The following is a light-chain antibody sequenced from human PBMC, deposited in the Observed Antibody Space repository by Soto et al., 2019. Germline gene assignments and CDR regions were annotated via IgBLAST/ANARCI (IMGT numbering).Light chain of an antibody. CDR2: DAS. CDR3: QQYYSYPRT. V-gene: IGKV1-33*01. J-gene: IGKJ1*01. CDR1: QDMSNY. Sequence: DIQMTQSPSSLSASVVGRFSITCRASQDMSNYLNWYQQKPGKAPKLLIYDASNLETGVPSRFSGSGSGTDFTLTISCLQSEDFATYYCQQYYSYPRTFGQGTKVDIK.